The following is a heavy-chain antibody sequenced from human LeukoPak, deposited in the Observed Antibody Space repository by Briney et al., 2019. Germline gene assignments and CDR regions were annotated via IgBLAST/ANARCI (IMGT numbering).Heavy chain of an antibody. CDR1: GYTFTNYH. J-gene: IGHJ4*02. V-gene: IGHV1-8*03. Sequence: GASVKVSCKASGYTFTNYHINWVRQATGQGLEWMGWMNPNNGDSGYAQKFQGSVTITRDTSISTSYMELRSLRSDDTAVYFCARTTSFTASGYDYWGQGTLVTVSS. CDR2: MNPNNGDS. CDR3: ARTTSFTASGYDY. D-gene: IGHD6-25*01.